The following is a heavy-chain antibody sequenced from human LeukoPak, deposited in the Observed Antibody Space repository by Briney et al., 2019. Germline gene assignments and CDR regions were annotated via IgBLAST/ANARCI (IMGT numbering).Heavy chain of an antibody. V-gene: IGHV4-39*01. CDR3: ARLYYDSSGYYQICYFDY. J-gene: IGHJ4*02. D-gene: IGHD3-22*01. Sequence: SETLSLTCTVAGGSISSSSYYWGWIRQPPGKGLEWIGSIYYSGSTYYNPSLKSRVTISVDTSKNQFSLNLSSVTAADTAVYYCARLYYDSSGYYQICYFDYWGQGTLVTVSS. CDR1: GGSISSSSYY. CDR2: IYYSGST.